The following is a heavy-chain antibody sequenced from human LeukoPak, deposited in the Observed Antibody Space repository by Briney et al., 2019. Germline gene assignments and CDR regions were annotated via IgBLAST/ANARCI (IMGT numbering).Heavy chain of an antibody. CDR2: INPSGGST. Sequence: ASVKVSCKASGYTFTSYYMHWVRQAPGQGLEWMGIINPSGGSTSYAQKFQGRVTMTRDMSTSTVYMELSSLRSEDTAVYYCASARSSSSWYQAAFDYRGQGTLVTVSS. J-gene: IGHJ4*02. D-gene: IGHD6-13*01. CDR3: ASARSSSSWYQAAFDY. V-gene: IGHV1-46*01. CDR1: GYTFTSYY.